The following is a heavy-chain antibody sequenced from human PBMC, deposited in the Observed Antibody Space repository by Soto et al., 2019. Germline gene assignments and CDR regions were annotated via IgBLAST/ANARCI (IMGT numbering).Heavy chain of an antibody. V-gene: IGHV3-72*01. Sequence: EVQLVESGGGLVQPGGSLRLSCAASGFTFSDHHMEWVRQAPGKGLEWVGRARNKANSYTTEYAASVKGRFTISRDYSKNSLYLQMNSLKTEDTAVYYCTRVDRCCGSCTPGDYWGQGTLVTVSS. CDR1: GFTFSDHH. CDR2: ARNKANSYTT. D-gene: IGHD2-15*01. CDR3: TRVDRCCGSCTPGDY. J-gene: IGHJ4*02.